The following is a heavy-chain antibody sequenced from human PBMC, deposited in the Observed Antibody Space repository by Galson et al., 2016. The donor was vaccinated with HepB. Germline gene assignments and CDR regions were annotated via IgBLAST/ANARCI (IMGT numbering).Heavy chain of an antibody. D-gene: IGHD2-2*01. CDR3: ARYCSSTSCSRYGDILTGYDGPF. CDR1: GGSISSSRYS. J-gene: IGHJ4*02. Sequence: LSLTCTVSGGSISSSRYSWGWIRQPPGKGLEWIGCLYYSGSTYYNSSLKSRVTISVDTSKNQFSLNLSAVTAADPAVYYCARYCSSTSCSRYGDILTGYDGPFWGQGTLVTVSS. CDR2: LYYSGST. V-gene: IGHV4-39*01.